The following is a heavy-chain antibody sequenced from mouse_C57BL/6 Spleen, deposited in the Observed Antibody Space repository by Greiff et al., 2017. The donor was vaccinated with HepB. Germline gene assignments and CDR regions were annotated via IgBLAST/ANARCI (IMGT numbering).Heavy chain of an antibody. CDR2: ISYDGSN. CDR3: ARERDWDFGY. V-gene: IGHV3-6*01. Sequence: VQLQQSGPGLVKPSQSLSLTCSVPGYSITSGYYWNWIRQFPGNKLEWMGYISYDGSNNYNPSLKNRISITRDTSTNQFFLKLNSVTTEDTATYYCARERDWDFGYWGKGTTLTVAS. CDR1: GYSITSGYY. J-gene: IGHJ2*01. D-gene: IGHD4-1*01.